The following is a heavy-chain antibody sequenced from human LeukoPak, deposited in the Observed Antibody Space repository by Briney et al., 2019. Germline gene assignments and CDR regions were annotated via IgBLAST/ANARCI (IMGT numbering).Heavy chain of an antibody. CDR2: INHSGST. J-gene: IGHJ6*02. V-gene: IGHV4-34*01. Sequence: SETLSLTCAVYGGSFSGYYWSWIGQPPGKGLEWIGEINHSGSTNYNPSLKSRVTISVDTSKNQFSLKLSSVTAADTAVYYCARSSRYYYGMDVWGQGTTVTASS. CDR1: GGSFSGYY. CDR3: ARSSRYYYGMDV.